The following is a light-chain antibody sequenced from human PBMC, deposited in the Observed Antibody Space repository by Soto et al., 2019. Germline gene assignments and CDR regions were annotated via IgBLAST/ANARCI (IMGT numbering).Light chain of an antibody. CDR3: QHYGTSPLT. V-gene: IGKV3-20*01. CDR2: GVS. J-gene: IGKJ1*01. Sequence: EFVLTQSPGTPPLSPGERATLSCRASQSPSSSYFAWYQQKPGQAPRLLIYGVSSRATGIPDRFSGSGSGTDFTLTISRLEPEDFAVYYCQHYGTSPLTFGQGTKVEIQ. CDR1: QSPSSSY.